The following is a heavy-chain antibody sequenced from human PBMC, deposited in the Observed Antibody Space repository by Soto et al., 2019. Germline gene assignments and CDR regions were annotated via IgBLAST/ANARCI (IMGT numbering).Heavy chain of an antibody. V-gene: IGHV1-46*01. CDR1: GYTFTSYY. D-gene: IGHD2-2*01. Sequence: GASVKVSCKASGYTFTSYYMHWVRQAPGQGLEWMGIINPSGGSTSYAQKFQGRVTMTGDTSTSTVYMELSSLRSEDTAVYYCARDHIGYCSSTSCSNWFDSWGQGILVTVSS. J-gene: IGHJ5*01. CDR3: ARDHIGYCSSTSCSNWFDS. CDR2: INPSGGST.